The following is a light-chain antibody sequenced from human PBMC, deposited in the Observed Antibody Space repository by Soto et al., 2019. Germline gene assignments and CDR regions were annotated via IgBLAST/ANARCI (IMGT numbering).Light chain of an antibody. J-gene: IGKJ2*01. Sequence: EFVLTQSPGTLSLSPGERATLSCRASQSVSNSYVAWYQQKSGQAPRLLIYDTSSRVTGIPDRFSGSGSGTDFTLTISRLEPEDFAVFYCQQYGSSPMYTFGQGTKLEIK. CDR1: QSVSNSY. CDR2: DTS. CDR3: QQYGSSPMYT. V-gene: IGKV3-20*01.